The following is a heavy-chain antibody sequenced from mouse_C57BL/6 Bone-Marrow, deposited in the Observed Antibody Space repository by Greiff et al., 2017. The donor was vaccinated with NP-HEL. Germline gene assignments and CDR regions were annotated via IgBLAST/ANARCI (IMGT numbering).Heavy chain of an antibody. J-gene: IGHJ3*01. Sequence: VVRPGSSVKLSCKASGYTFTSYWMDWVKQRPGQGLEWIGNIYPSDSETHYNQKFKDKATLTVDKSSSTAYMQLSSLTSEDSAVYYCARRSGYGDPWFAYWGQGTLVTVSA. CDR3: ARRSGYGDPWFAY. CDR1: GYTFTSYW. CDR2: IYPSDSET. V-gene: IGHV1-61*01. D-gene: IGHD3-2*02.